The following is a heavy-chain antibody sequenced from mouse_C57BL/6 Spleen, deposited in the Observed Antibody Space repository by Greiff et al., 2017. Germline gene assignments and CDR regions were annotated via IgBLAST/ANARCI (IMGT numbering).Heavy chain of an antibody. V-gene: IGHV1-18*01. J-gene: IGHJ4*01. CDR2: INPNNGGT. CDR1: GYTFTDYN. D-gene: IGHD1-1*01. CDR3: ARRGALLRGYAMDY. Sequence: EVQLQQSGPELVKPGASVKIPCKASGYTFTDYNMDWVKQSHGKSLEWIGDINPNNGGTIYNQKFKGKATLTVDKSSSTAYMELRSLTSEDTAVYYCARRGALLRGYAMDYWGQGTSVTVSS.